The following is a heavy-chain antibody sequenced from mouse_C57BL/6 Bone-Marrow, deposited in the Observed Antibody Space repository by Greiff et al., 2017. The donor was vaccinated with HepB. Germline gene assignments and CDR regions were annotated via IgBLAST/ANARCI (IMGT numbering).Heavy chain of an antibody. CDR3: AMGGTTAPH. V-gene: IGHV1-50*01. D-gene: IGHD1-2*01. CDR1: GYTFTSYW. CDR2: IDPSDSYT. J-gene: IGHJ2*01. Sequence: QVHVKQPGAELVKPGASVKLSCKASGYTFTSYWMQWVKQRPGQGLEWIGEIDPSDSYTNYNQKFKGKATLTVDTSSSTAYMQLSSLTSEDSAVYYCAMGGTTAPHWGQGTTLTVSS.